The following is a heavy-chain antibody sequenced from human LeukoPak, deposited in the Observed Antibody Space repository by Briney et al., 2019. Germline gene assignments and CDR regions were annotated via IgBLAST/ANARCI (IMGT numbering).Heavy chain of an antibody. Sequence: GGSLRLSCAPSGFTFSTYGMSWVRQAPGKGLEWVSSISGSGGSTYYADSVKGRFTISRDNSKNTLYLQMNSLRAEDTAVYYCAKAKDGFDYWGQGILVTVSS. CDR2: ISGSGGST. V-gene: IGHV3-23*01. J-gene: IGHJ4*02. CDR1: GFTFSTYG. CDR3: AKAKDGFDY.